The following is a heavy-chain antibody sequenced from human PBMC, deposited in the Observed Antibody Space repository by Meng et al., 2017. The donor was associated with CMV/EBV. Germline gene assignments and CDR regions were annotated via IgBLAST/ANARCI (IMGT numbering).Heavy chain of an antibody. CDR1: GFTSSSYA. CDR2: ISYDGSNK. CDR3: ARVWSSTRIDY. V-gene: IGHV3-30*04. Sequence: SCAASGFTSSSYAMHWVRQAPGKGLEWVAVISYDGSNKYYADSVKGRFTISRDNSKNTLYLQMNSLRAEDTAVYYCARVWSSTRIDYWGQGTLVTVSS. D-gene: IGHD2-2*01. J-gene: IGHJ4*02.